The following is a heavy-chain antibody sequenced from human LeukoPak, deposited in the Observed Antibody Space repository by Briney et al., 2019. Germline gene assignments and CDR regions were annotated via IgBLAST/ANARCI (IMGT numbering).Heavy chain of an antibody. V-gene: IGHV3-11*04. Sequence: PGGSLRLSCAASGFTFSDYYMSWIRQAPGKGLEWVSYISSSGSTIYYADSVKGRFTISRDNAKNSLYLQMNSLRAEDTAVYYCARDGGIAAPPRGVANYFDYWGQGTLVTVSS. J-gene: IGHJ4*02. D-gene: IGHD6-13*01. CDR2: ISSSGSTI. CDR3: ARDGGIAAPPRGVANYFDY. CDR1: GFTFSDYY.